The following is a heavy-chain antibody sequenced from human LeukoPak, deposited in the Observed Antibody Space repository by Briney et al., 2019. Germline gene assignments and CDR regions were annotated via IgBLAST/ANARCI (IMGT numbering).Heavy chain of an antibody. Sequence: ASVKVSCKASGYTFTGYYMHWVRQAPGQGLEWMGWINPNNGGTNYAQKLQGRVTMTTDTSTSTAYMELRSLRSDDTAVYYCARDRLLWFGEKENWFDPWGQGTLVTVSS. CDR1: GYTFTGYY. CDR2: INPNNGGT. D-gene: IGHD3-10*01. V-gene: IGHV1-2*02. CDR3: ARDRLLWFGEKENWFDP. J-gene: IGHJ5*02.